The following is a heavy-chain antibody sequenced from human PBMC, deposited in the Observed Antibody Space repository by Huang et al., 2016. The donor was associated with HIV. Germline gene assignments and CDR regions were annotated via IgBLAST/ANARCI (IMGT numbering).Heavy chain of an antibody. D-gene: IGHD3-22*01. CDR2: MNPKSGNT. CDR3: ARARGFLYDSTGYYSRYYFDS. V-gene: IGHV1-8*03. CDR1: GFNFNNYD. J-gene: IGHJ4*02. Sequence: QVQLVQSGAEVKKPGASVKVSCKASGFNFNNYDFNWVRQASGKGLEWMGWMNPKSGNTGDAQKCQGRVTITRNTSITTAYMELRSLRSEDTAVYYCARARGFLYDSTGYYSRYYFDSWGQGTLVTISS.